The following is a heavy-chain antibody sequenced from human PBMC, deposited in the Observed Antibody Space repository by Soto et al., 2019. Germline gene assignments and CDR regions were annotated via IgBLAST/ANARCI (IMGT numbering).Heavy chain of an antibody. CDR3: ARDSTPDFWSGYYDY. D-gene: IGHD3-3*01. J-gene: IGHJ4*02. CDR2: ISYDGSNK. CDR1: GFTFSSYA. Sequence: SLILSFAASGFTFSSYAMHLVRQAPGKGLEWVAVISYDGSNKYYADSVKGRFTISRDNSKNTLYLQMNSLRAEDTAVYYCARDSTPDFWSGYYDYWGQGTLVTVSS. V-gene: IGHV3-30-3*01.